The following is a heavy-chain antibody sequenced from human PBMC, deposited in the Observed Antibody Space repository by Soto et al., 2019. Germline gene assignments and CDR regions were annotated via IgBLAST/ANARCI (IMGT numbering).Heavy chain of an antibody. CDR3: ARDYYDNRGYGVPDRSFDN. Sequence: CVSTISSGSTYIYYADSVKGRFTISRDNAKNSLYLQLSSLRVEDTAEYYCARDYYDNRGYGVPDRSFDNWGQGLIFTVSS. J-gene: IGHJ4*02. D-gene: IGHD3-22*01. CDR2: ISSGSTYI. V-gene: IGHV3-21*01.